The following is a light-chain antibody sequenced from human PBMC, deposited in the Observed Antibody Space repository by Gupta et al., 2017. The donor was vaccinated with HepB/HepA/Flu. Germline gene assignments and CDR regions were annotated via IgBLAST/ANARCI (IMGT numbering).Light chain of an antibody. CDR3: QTWGTGFHFV. CDR2: LISDGSH. J-gene: IGLJ2*01. Sequence: HLVLTHSPSPSASLGASVKLTCTLSSGHSSYAIAWHQQQPEKGPRYLMKLISDGSHSKGDGIPDRFSGSSSGAERYLTISSLQSEDEADYYCQTWGTGFHFVFGGGTKLTVL. V-gene: IGLV4-69*01. CDR1: SGHSSYA.